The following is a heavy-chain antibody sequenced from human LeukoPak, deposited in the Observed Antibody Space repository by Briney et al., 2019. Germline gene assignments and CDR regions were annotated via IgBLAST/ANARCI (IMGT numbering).Heavy chain of an antibody. V-gene: IGHV4-4*07. CDR3: ARGHSVVPAALLFDY. J-gene: IGHJ4*02. CDR1: GGSISSYY. D-gene: IGHD2-2*01. CDR2: IYTSGST. Sequence: LSETLSLTCTVSGGSISSYYWSWIRQPAGKGLEWIGRIYTSGSTNYNPSLKSRVTMSVDTSKNQFSLKLSSVTAADTGVYYCARGHSVVPAALLFDYWGQGTLVTVSS.